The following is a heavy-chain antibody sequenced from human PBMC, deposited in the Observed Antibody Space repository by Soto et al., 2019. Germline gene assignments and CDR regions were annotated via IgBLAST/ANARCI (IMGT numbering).Heavy chain of an antibody. V-gene: IGHV1-69*13. D-gene: IGHD3-10*02. Sequence: SVKVSCKASGGTFSSYAISWARQAPGQGLEWMGGIIPIFGTANYAQKFQGRVTITADESTSTAYMELSSLRSEDTSVYYCARDFRTMSMYYFDYRGQGTLVTVSS. CDR2: IIPIFGTA. CDR3: ARDFRTMSMYYFDY. J-gene: IGHJ4*02. CDR1: GGTFSSYA.